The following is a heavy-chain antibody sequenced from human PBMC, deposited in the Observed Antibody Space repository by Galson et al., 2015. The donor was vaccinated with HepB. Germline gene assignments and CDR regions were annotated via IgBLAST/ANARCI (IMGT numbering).Heavy chain of an antibody. CDR1: GFTFGDYA. CDR2: IRRNTYGATT. Sequence: SLRLSCASSGFTFGDYAVNWFRQAPGKGLEWIGFIRRNTYGATTEYAASLEGRFSISRDDSKNIAHLQMNSLQTEDTAVYFCAREAAGLGGYFDYWGRGTLVTVSS. J-gene: IGHJ4*02. D-gene: IGHD6-13*01. CDR3: AREAAGLGGYFDY. V-gene: IGHV3-49*03.